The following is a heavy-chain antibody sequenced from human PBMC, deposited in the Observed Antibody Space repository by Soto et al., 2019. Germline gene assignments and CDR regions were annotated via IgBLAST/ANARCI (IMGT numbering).Heavy chain of an antibody. J-gene: IGHJ4*02. Sequence: QLQLQESGPGLVKSSETLSLTCSVSGVSISSPRRYWGWVRQPPGKGLEWIGNVFYGGSTTYNPSLKSRVTISVDTSKNQFSLVLTSVTAADTAVYYGARQGGTGRTLDYWGQGTLVTVSS. CDR3: ARQGGTGRTLDY. CDR2: VFYGGST. D-gene: IGHD2-15*01. CDR1: GVSISSPRRY. V-gene: IGHV4-39*01.